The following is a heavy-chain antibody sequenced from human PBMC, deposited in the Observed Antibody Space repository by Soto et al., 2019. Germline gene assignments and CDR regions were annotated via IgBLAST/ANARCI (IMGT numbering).Heavy chain of an antibody. J-gene: IGHJ3*02. CDR3: AGSGYSSASVAFDI. Sequence: QVQLQESGPGLVKPSETLSLTCTVSGGSISSYYWSWIRQPPGKGLEWIGYIYYSGSTTYNPSLKRRVTISVDTSKNQFSLKLSSVTAADTAVYYCAGSGYSSASVAFDIWGQGTMVTVSS. CDR1: GGSISSYY. CDR2: IYYSGST. V-gene: IGHV4-59*08. D-gene: IGHD6-19*01.